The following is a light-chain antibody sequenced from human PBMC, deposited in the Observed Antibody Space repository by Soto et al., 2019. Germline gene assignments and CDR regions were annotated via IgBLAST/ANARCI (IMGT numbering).Light chain of an antibody. CDR2: EIS. V-gene: IGKV2-24*01. CDR1: QSLVHSNGKTY. J-gene: IGKJ3*01. CDR3: MQATQSPT. Sequence: DIVMTQTPLSLPVTLGQPASISCRSSQSLVHSNGKTYLSWLHQRPGQPPRLLIYEISNRFFRVPDRFSGSGAGTDFTLKISRVEAEDVGVYYCMQATQSPTFGPGTKVDIE.